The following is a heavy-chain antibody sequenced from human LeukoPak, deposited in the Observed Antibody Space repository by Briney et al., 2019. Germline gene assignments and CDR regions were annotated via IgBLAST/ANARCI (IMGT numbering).Heavy chain of an antibody. D-gene: IGHD2-15*01. CDR1: GGTFSSYA. CDR3: ARDWACSGGSCRYNWFDP. Sequence: SVKVSCKASGGTFSSYAISWVRQAPGQGLEWMGRIIPILGIANYAQKFRGRVTITADKSTSTAYMELSSLRSEDTAVYYCARDWACSGGSCRYNWFDPWGQGTLVTVSS. V-gene: IGHV1-69*04. CDR2: IIPILGIA. J-gene: IGHJ5*02.